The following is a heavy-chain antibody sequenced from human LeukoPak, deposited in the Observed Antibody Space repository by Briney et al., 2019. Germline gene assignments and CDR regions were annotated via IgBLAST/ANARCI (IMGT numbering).Heavy chain of an antibody. CDR2: ISGSGGST. CDR1: GFTFSSYA. CDR3: ASCSPFGYYFDY. V-gene: IGHV3-23*01. J-gene: IGHJ4*02. Sequence: GGSLRLSCAVSGFTFSSYAMSWVRQAPGKGLKWVSAISGSGGSTYYADSVKGRFTISRDNSKNTLCLQMNSLRAEDTAVYYCASCSPFGYYFDYWGQGTLVTVSS. D-gene: IGHD3-16*01.